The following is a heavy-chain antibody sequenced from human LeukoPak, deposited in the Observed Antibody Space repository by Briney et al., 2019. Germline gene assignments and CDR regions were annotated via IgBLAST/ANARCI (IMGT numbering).Heavy chain of an antibody. Sequence: PGGSLRLSCAASGFTFSSYSMNWVRQAPGKGLEWVSSISSSSSYIYYADSVKGRFTISRDNAKNSLYLQMNSLRAEDTAVYYRASSFGSDWYYFDYWGQGTLVAVSS. CDR3: ASSFGSDWYYFDY. CDR2: ISSSSSYI. CDR1: GFTFSSYS. V-gene: IGHV3-21*01. J-gene: IGHJ4*02. D-gene: IGHD6-19*01.